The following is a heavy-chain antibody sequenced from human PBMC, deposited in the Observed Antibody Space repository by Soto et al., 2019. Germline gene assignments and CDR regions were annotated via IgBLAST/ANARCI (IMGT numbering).Heavy chain of an antibody. Sequence: PSETLSLTCTVSGGSISSYYWSWIRQPPGKGLEWIGYIYYSGSTNYNPSLKSRVTISVDTSKNQFSLKLSSVTAADSAVYYCARLTYYYDSSGYAFDYWGQGTLVTVSS. J-gene: IGHJ4*02. CDR1: GGSISSYY. D-gene: IGHD3-22*01. V-gene: IGHV4-59*08. CDR3: ARLTYYYDSSGYAFDY. CDR2: IYYSGST.